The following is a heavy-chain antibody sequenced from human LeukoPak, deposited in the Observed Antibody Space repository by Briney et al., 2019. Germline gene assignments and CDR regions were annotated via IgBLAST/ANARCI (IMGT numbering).Heavy chain of an antibody. J-gene: IGHJ4*02. V-gene: IGHV3-74*01. Sequence: GGSLSLSCEASGFTFSNYWMHWVRQVPGKGLVWVSRINIDGITTNYADSVKGRFTISRDNAKNTLYLQMNSLRAEDTAVYYCARDTSYSSIDYWGQGTLVTVSS. CDR3: ARDTSYSSIDY. CDR1: GFTFSNYW. CDR2: INIDGITT. D-gene: IGHD6-13*01.